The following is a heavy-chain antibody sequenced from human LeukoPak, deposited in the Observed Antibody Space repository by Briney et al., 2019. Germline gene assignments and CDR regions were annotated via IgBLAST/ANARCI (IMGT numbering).Heavy chain of an antibody. CDR3: ARVLTGSWDWFDP. Sequence: GGSLRLSCAASGFTFSSYWMHWVRQAPGKGLVWVSRINSDGSRTNYADSVKGRFTISRDNAKNTLYLQMSSLRAEDTAVYYCARVLTGSWDWFDPWGRGTLVTVSS. V-gene: IGHV3-74*01. D-gene: IGHD2-8*02. CDR2: INSDGSRT. J-gene: IGHJ5*02. CDR1: GFTFSSYW.